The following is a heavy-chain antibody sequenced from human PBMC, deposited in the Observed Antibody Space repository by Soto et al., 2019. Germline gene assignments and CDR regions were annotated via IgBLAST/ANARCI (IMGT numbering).Heavy chain of an antibody. Sequence: GGSLRLSCVASGFTSSSYGMQWVRQAPGKGLEWVAVMSFDGSNKYYADSVKGRFTISRDNSKNTLYLQMNSLRAEDTAVYYCAMGQQLNYYMDVWGKGTTVTVSS. D-gene: IGHD6-13*01. CDR3: AMGQQLNYYMDV. CDR1: GFTSSSYG. V-gene: IGHV3-30*03. J-gene: IGHJ6*03. CDR2: MSFDGSNK.